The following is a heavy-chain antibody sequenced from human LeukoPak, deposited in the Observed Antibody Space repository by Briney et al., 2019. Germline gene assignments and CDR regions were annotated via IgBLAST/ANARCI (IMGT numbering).Heavy chain of an antibody. Sequence: SETLSLTCTVSGFAITSTYFWAWIRQSPGEGLEWIATISHGGNTYYNPSLKTRVTMSIDTSKTQFSLESTSVTAADTAVYYCARVNTPVATFDFWGQGTRVTVSS. CDR2: ISHGGNT. CDR1: GFAITSTYF. V-gene: IGHV4-38-2*02. J-gene: IGHJ4*02. D-gene: IGHD5-18*01. CDR3: ARVNTPVATFDF.